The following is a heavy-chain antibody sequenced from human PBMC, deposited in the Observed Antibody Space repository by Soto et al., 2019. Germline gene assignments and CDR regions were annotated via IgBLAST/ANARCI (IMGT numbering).Heavy chain of an antibody. CDR3: ARVSLAAAGTWWFAP. D-gene: IGHD6-13*01. V-gene: IGHV4-31*03. Sequence: PSETLSLTCTVSGGSISSGGYYWSWIRQHPGKGLEWIGYIYYSGSTYYNPSLKSRVTISVDTSKNQFSLKLSSVTAADTAVYYCARVSLAAAGTWWFAPWGQETLVTVSS. CDR2: IYYSGST. J-gene: IGHJ5*02. CDR1: GGSISSGGYY.